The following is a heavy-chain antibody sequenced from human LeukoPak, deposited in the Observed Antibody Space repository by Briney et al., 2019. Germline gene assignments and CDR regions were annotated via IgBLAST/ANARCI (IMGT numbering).Heavy chain of an antibody. CDR3: ARDRGDYGDPADAFDI. CDR1: GGSISSGGYY. Sequence: SQTLSLTCTVSGGSISSGGYYWSWIRQRPGKGLEWIGYIYYSGSTYYNPSLKSRVTISVDTSKNQFSLKLSSVTAADTAVYYCARDRGDYGDPADAFDIWGQGTMVTVSS. D-gene: IGHD4-17*01. CDR2: IYYSGST. J-gene: IGHJ3*02. V-gene: IGHV4-31*03.